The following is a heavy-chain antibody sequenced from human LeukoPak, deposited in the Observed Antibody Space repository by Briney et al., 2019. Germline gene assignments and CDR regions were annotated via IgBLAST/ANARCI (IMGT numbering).Heavy chain of an antibody. J-gene: IGHJ4*02. CDR1: GFTFSSYW. D-gene: IGHD6-19*01. CDR3: ARDRDFRAVAATDIDY. CDR2: ISYDGSNK. V-gene: IGHV3-30-3*01. Sequence: AGGSLRLSCAASGFTFSSYWMSWVRQAPGKGLEWVAVISYDGSNKYYADSVKGRFTISRDNSKNTLYLQMNSLRAEDTAVYYCARDRDFRAVAATDIDYWGQGTLVTVSS.